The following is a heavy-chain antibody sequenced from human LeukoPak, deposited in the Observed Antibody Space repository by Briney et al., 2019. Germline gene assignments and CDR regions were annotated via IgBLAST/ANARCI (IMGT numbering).Heavy chain of an antibody. D-gene: IGHD4-17*01. CDR3: ARDRGTATVRSFDI. Sequence: TGGSLRLSCAVSGFTFSSYEMNWVGQAAGMGLEWVSYISSIGDTIRYTDSVKGRFTISRDNGKNSLYLQMNSLRAEDTAVYYCARDRGTATVRSFDIWGQGTVVTVSS. J-gene: IGHJ3*02. CDR2: ISSIGDTI. V-gene: IGHV3-48*03. CDR1: GFTFSSYE.